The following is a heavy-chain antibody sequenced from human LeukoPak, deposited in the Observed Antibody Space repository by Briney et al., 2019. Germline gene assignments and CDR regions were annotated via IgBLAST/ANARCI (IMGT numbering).Heavy chain of an antibody. Sequence: SETLSLTCAVYGGSFSGYYWSWIRQPPGKGLEWIGEINHSGSTSYNPSLKSRVTISVDTSKNQFSLKLSSVTAADTAVYYCAREWLLGFFDYWGQGTLVTVSS. CDR2: INHSGST. J-gene: IGHJ4*02. CDR1: GGSFSGYY. D-gene: IGHD3-22*01. V-gene: IGHV4-34*01. CDR3: AREWLLGFFDY.